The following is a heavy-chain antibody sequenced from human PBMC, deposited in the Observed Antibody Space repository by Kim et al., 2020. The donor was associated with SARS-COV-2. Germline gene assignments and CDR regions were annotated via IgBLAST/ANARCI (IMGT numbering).Heavy chain of an antibody. V-gene: IGHV4-34*01. Sequence: NPSLKSRVTISVDTSKNQFSLKLSSVTAADTAVYYCARNKVVITFYYFDYWGQGTLVTVSS. CDR3: ARNKVVITFYYFDY. D-gene: IGHD3-22*01. J-gene: IGHJ4*02.